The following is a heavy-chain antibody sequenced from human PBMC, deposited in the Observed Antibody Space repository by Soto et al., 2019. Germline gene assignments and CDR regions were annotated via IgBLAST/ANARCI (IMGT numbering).Heavy chain of an antibody. CDR2: IYYSGST. D-gene: IGHD6-6*01. CDR1: VGSISSSSYY. V-gene: IGHV4-39*01. CDR3: ARLEYSSSGGTDP. J-gene: IGHJ5*02. Sequence: QLQLQESGPGLVKPSETLSLTCTVSVGSISSSSYYWGWIRQPPGKGLEWIGSIYYSGSTYYNPSLKSRVTISVDTSKNQFSLKLRSVTAADTAVYYCARLEYSSSGGTDPWGQGTLVTVSS.